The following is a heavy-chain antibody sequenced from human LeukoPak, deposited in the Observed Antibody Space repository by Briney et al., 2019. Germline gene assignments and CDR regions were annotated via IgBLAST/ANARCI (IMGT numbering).Heavy chain of an antibody. CDR3: ARIPILREGWGYLDY. D-gene: IGHD3-10*01. V-gene: IGHV4-30-4*01. CDR1: GGSVNTNGYY. CDR2: IRDNGNT. J-gene: IGHJ4*02. Sequence: SETLSLTCTVSGGSVNTNGYYWTWIRQPPGKGLEWIGYIRDNGNTKYNPSLESRITISADTSKNQFSLNLNSVTAADTAVYYCARIPILREGWGYLDYWGQGTLVTVSS.